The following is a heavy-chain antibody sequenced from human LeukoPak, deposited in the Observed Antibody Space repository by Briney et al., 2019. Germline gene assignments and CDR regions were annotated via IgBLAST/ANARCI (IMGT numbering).Heavy chain of an antibody. D-gene: IGHD6-19*01. V-gene: IGHV3-53*04. Sequence: GGSLRLSCAASGFSVSSNYMSWVRQAPGKGLEWVSVIYSGSTTLYADSVKGRFTISRQNCKDILYLQMNSLGAEDTAVYYWARDRSSGWWDYWGQGTLVTVSS. CDR1: GFSVSSNY. J-gene: IGHJ4*02. CDR3: ARDRSSGWWDY. CDR2: IYSGSTT.